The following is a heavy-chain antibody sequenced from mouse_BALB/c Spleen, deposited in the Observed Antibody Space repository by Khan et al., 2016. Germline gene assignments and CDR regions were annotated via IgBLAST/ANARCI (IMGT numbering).Heavy chain of an antibody. CDR3: ASSYGSSYDSFDY. J-gene: IGHJ2*01. V-gene: IGHV1-87*01. D-gene: IGHD1-1*01. CDR1: GYTFTSYW. Sequence: QVQLQQSGAELARPGASVKLSCKASGYTFTSYWMQWVKQRPGQGLEWIGAIYPGDGDTRYTQKFKGKATLTADKSSSTAYMQLSSLASEDSAVYSSASSYGSSYDSFDYWGQGTTLTVSS. CDR2: IYPGDGDT.